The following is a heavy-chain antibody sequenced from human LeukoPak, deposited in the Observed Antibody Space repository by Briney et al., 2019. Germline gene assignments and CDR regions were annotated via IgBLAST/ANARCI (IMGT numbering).Heavy chain of an antibody. Sequence: ASVKVSCKASGYTFTSYAMHWVRQAPGQRLEWMGWINAGNGNTKYSQKFQGRVTITWDTSASTAYMELSSLRSEDTAVYYCARDREQWLVYNWFDPWGQGTLVTVSS. CDR1: GYTFTSYA. CDR3: ARDREQWLVYNWFDP. D-gene: IGHD6-19*01. CDR2: INAGNGNT. V-gene: IGHV1-3*01. J-gene: IGHJ5*02.